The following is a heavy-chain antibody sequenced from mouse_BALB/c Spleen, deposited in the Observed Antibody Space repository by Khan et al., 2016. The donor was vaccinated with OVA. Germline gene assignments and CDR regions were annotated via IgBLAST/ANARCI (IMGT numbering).Heavy chain of an antibody. V-gene: IGHV14-3*02. CDR1: GYSFTDYC. CDR2: IDPSNGNP. J-gene: IGHJ2*01. CDR3: YRKAGK. D-gene: IGHD2-12*01. Sequence: VQLKQSGAELVKPGATVKLSCKASGYSFTDYCMHWVKQWPGQGLEWIGRIDPSNGNPKYDEKFQGKATITAETSSSTAYLQLSSLTSEDTAVYEGYRKAGKWGQGTTLTVSS.